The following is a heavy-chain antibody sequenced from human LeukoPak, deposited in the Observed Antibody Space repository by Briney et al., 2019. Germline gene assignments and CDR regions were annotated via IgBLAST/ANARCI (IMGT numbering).Heavy chain of an antibody. CDR3: ARAPDSSGYNWYLDL. D-gene: IGHD3-22*01. Sequence: ASVKVSCKASGGTFSSYTISWVRQATGQGLEWMGWMNPNSGNTGYAQKFQGRVTMTRNTSISTAYMELSSLRSEDTAVYYCARAPDSSGYNWYLDLWGRGTLVTVSS. V-gene: IGHV1-8*02. CDR1: GGTFSSYT. J-gene: IGHJ2*01. CDR2: MNPNSGNT.